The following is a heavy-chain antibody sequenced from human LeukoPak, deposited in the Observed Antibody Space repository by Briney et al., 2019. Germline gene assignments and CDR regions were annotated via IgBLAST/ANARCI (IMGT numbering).Heavy chain of an antibody. V-gene: IGHV4-59*01. D-gene: IGHD3-22*01. Sequence: SETLSLTCTVSGGSISSYYWSWIRQPPGKGLEWIGYIYYSGSTNYNPSLKSRVTISVDTSKNQFSLKLSSVTAADTAVYYCATSMIVAPSGMDVWGQGTTVTVSS. CDR1: GGSISSYY. CDR2: IYYSGST. J-gene: IGHJ6*02. CDR3: ATSMIVAPSGMDV.